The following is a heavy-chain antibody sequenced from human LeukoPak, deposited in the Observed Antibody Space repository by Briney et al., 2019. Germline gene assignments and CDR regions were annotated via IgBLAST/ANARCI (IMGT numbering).Heavy chain of an antibody. J-gene: IGHJ4*02. Sequence: GGSLRLSCTASGFTFGDYALTWVRQAPGKGLEWVGFIASETYGGTAEYAASVRGRFTISRDDSESIAYLHMNSLKTEDTAVYSCTRDQTPYYWGQGTLVTVSS. CDR3: TRDQTPYY. V-gene: IGHV3-49*04. CDR1: GFTFGDYA. CDR2: IASETYGGTA.